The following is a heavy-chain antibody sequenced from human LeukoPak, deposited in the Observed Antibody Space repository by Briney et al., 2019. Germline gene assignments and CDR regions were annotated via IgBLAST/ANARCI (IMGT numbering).Heavy chain of an antibody. D-gene: IGHD2-2*01. CDR1: GGSLSSYY. CDR2: IYYSGST. J-gene: IGHJ5*02. CDR3: GRXYCSSTSCYDIRFDP. Sequence: SETLSLTCTVSGGSLSSYYWSWIRQPPGKGLEWIGYIYYSGSTNYNPSLKSRVTISVDTSKNQCSLRRSYVTAADTAGYYCGRXYCSSTSCYDIRFDPWGQGTLVTVSS. V-gene: IGHV4-59*12.